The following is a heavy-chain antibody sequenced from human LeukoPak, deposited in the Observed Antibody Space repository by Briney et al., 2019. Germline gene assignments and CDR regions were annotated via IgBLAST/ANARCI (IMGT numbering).Heavy chain of an antibody. CDR2: IYSGGAT. D-gene: IGHD7-27*01. V-gene: IGHV3-53*05. J-gene: IGHJ4*02. Sequence: PGGSLRLSCAASGFPVSSNYMSWVRQAPGKGLEWGSVIYSGGATNYADSVKGRFTISRDNSKTTLYLQMKSLRAEDAAIYYCATIGDRRTGELYRIDYWGQGTLVTVSS. CDR3: ATIGDRRTGELYRIDY. CDR1: GFPVSSNY.